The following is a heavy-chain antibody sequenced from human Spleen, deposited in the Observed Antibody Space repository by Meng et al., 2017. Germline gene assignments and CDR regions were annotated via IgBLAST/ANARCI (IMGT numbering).Heavy chain of an antibody. CDR3: VRNEGYSFGA. D-gene: IGHD2-21*01. CDR2: ISQGSGRT. V-gene: IGHV4-4*02. J-gene: IGHJ5*02. Sequence: RPESGPGLVKPSGTLSLTCAVSGDSISSRDWWSWVRQPPGKGLEWIGEISQGSGRTNYNPSLKSRVTISLDKSKNQFSLNVNSVTAADTAVYYCVRNEGYSFGAWGQGTLVTVSS. CDR1: GDSISSRDW.